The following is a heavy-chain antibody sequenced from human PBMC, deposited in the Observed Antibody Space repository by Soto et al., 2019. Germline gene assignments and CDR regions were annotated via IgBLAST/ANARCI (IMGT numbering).Heavy chain of an antibody. J-gene: IGHJ6*02. V-gene: IGHV4-39*01. CDR2: IYYSGSP. CDR1: GGSISSSSYY. CDR3: ARPYYDFWGGYYTGMDPDMAV. Sequence: SETLSLTCTVAGGSISSSSYYWGWIRQPPGKGLEWIGSIYYSGSPYYNPPLKSRVTISVDTSKNQFSLKLSSVTAADTAVYYCARPYYDFWGGYYTGMDPDMAVWGHGTTVTVSS. D-gene: IGHD3-3*01.